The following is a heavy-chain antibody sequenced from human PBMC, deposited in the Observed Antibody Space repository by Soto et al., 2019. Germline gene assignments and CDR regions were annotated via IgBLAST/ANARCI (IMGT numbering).Heavy chain of an antibody. CDR1: GGSLSSYY. V-gene: IGHV4-59*01. CDR3: AREGRIDSSGYYGHWFDP. Sequence: QVQLQESGPGLVKPSETLSLTCTVSGGSLSSYYWSWIRQPPGKGLEWIGYIYYSGSTNYNPSLKSRVTISVDTSKNQFSLKLSSVTAADTAVYYCAREGRIDSSGYYGHWFDPWGQGTLVTVSS. CDR2: IYYSGST. J-gene: IGHJ5*02. D-gene: IGHD3-22*01.